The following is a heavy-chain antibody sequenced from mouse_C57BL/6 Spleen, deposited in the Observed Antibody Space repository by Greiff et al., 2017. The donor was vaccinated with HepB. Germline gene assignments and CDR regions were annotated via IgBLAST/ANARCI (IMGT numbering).Heavy chain of an antibody. CDR1: GFTFSSYA. Sequence: EVQLVESGGGLVKPGGSLKLSCAASGFTFSSYAMSWVRQTPEKRLEWVATISDGGSYTYYPDNVKGRFTISRDNAKNNLYLQMSHLKSEDTATYYRAREGYGSSFTAWFAYWGQGTLVTVSA. J-gene: IGHJ3*01. V-gene: IGHV5-4*01. CDR3: AREGYGSSFTAWFAY. D-gene: IGHD1-1*01. CDR2: ISDGGSYT.